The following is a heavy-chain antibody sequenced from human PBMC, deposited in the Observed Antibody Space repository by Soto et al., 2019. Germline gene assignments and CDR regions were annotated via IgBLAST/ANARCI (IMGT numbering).Heavy chain of an antibody. D-gene: IGHD5-12*01. CDR1: GYTFTSYY. CDR3: ARDFNSGYDSGPYYYYGMDV. V-gene: IGHV1-46*01. CDR2: INPSGGGT. J-gene: IGHJ6*02. Sequence: ASVKVSCKASGYTFTSYYMHWVRQAPGQGLEWMGIINPSGGGTSYAQKFQGRVTMTRDTSTGTVYMELSSLRSEDTAVYYCARDFNSGYDSGPYYYYGMDVWGQGTTVTVSS.